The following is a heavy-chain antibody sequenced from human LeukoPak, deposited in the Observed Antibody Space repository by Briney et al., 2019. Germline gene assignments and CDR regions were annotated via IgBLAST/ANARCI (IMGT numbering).Heavy chain of an antibody. D-gene: IGHD3-22*01. CDR2: IYYSGST. CDR3: ARRGGSSGYFDY. CDR1: GGSISSYY. J-gene: IGHJ4*02. Sequence: SETLSLTCTVSGGSISSYYWSWIRQPPGKELEWIGYIYYSGSTKYNPSLKSRVTISVDTSKNQFSLKLSSVTAADTAVYYCARRGGSSGYFDYWGQGTLVTVSS. V-gene: IGHV4-59*08.